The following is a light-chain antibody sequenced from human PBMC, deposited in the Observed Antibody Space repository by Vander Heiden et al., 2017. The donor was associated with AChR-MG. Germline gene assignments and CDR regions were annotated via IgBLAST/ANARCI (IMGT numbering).Light chain of an antibody. CDR2: YDV. CDR3: QVWDSDSHHRV. CDR1: NIGIKS. Sequence: YVLTQPPSVSVAPGKTANLSCGGTNIGIKSVHWYQQKPGQAPMVVMSYDVDRPSGIPERFSGSNSGNTATLTINRVAAGDEADYYCQVWDSDSHHRVFGGGTRLTVL. J-gene: IGLJ3*02. V-gene: IGLV3-21*01.